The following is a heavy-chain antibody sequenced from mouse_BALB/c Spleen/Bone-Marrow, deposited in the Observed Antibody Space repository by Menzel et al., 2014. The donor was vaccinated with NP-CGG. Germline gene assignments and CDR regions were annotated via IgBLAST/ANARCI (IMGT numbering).Heavy chain of an antibody. V-gene: IGHV1-14*01. CDR3: ARSRNWRNDGGAAMDY. J-gene: IGHJ4*01. D-gene: IGHD4-1*01. CDR2: IHPYSDGT. Sequence: EVKLAQSGPDLVKPGASVKLSCKASGYTFTSYVIHWVKQKPGQGLEWIGYIHPYSDGTRYNAKFQGKATLTSDKSSSTAYLELSRLTSEDSAVYYFARSRNWRNDGGAAMDYWGQGTPVTVSS. CDR1: GYTFTSYV.